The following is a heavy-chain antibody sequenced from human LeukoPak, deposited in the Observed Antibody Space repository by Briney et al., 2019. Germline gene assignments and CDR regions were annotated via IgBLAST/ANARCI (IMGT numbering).Heavy chain of an antibody. CDR1: GFTFNKYY. CDR2: TNIDGRYT. J-gene: IGHJ4*02. D-gene: IGHD7-27*01. V-gene: IGHV3-74*01. CDR3: ARWSGDRSGYYFDY. Sequence: GGSLRLSCAASGFTFNKYYMHWVRQAPGKGLVWVSRTNIDGRYTSYADSVKGRFTISRDNSKNTLYLQMNSLRAEDTAVYYCARWSGDRSGYYFDYWGQGTLVTVSS.